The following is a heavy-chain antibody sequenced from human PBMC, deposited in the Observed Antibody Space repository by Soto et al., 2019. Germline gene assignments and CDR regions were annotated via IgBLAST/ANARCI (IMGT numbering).Heavy chain of an antibody. CDR1: GGSFSGYY. J-gene: IGHJ4*02. V-gene: IGHV4-34*01. D-gene: IGHD5-12*01. Sequence: SETLSLTCAVYGGSFSGYYWSWIRQPPGKGLEWIGEINHSGSTNYNPSLKSRVTISVDTSKNQFSLKLSSVTAADTAVYYCARGPRRGYSGYDPHGILDYWGQGTLVTVSS. CDR3: ARGPRRGYSGYDPHGILDY. CDR2: INHSGST.